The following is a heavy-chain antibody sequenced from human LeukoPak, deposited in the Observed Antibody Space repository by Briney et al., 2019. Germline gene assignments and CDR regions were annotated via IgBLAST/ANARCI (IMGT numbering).Heavy chain of an antibody. Sequence: PGRSLRLSCAASGFTFSSYGMHWVRQAPGKGLEWVAVISFDGNNKYYADSVKGRFTISRDNSKNSLYLQMNSLRPEDTAVYYCARVRFAGPQAFDIWGQGTMVTVAS. CDR1: GFTFSSYG. CDR2: ISFDGNNK. CDR3: ARVRFAGPQAFDI. V-gene: IGHV3-30*03. D-gene: IGHD4/OR15-4a*01. J-gene: IGHJ3*02.